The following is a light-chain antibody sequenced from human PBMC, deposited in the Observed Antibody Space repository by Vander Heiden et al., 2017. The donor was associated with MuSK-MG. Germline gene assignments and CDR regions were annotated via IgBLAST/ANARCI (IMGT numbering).Light chain of an antibody. CDR2: EGS. Sequence: QSALTQPASESGSPGQSITISCTGTSSDVGSYNLVSWYQQHPGKAPKLMMYEGSKRPSGVSNRFSGSKSGNTAALTISGLQAEDEADYYCCSYAGSSTYVFGTGTKVTVL. J-gene: IGLJ1*01. V-gene: IGLV2-23*01. CDR1: SSDVGSYNL. CDR3: CSYAGSSTYV.